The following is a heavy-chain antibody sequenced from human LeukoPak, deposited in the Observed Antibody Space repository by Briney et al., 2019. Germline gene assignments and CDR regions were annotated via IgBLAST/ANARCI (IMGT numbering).Heavy chain of an antibody. Sequence: SETLSLTCTVSGGSISSSSYYWGWIRQPPGKGLEWIGSIYYSGSTYYNPSLKSRVTISVDTSKNQFSLKLSSVTAADTAVYYCARLRALRWGGVHYWGQGTLVTVSS. CDR3: ARLRALRWGGVHY. J-gene: IGHJ4*02. CDR2: IYYSGST. V-gene: IGHV4-39*01. D-gene: IGHD3-16*01. CDR1: GGSISSSSYY.